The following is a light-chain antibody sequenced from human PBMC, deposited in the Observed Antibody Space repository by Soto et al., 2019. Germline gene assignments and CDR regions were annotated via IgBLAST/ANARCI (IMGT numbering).Light chain of an antibody. V-gene: IGKV3-11*01. Sequence: EIVFTQSPATLSLSAGERATLSCRASQSVRSYLAWYQQKPGQAPRLRIYDASNRATGIPARFSGSGSGTDFTLTISSLEPADFAVYDCHQRSNWLTVGGGTKLEIK. CDR1: QSVRSY. J-gene: IGKJ4*01. CDR3: HQRSNWLT. CDR2: DAS.